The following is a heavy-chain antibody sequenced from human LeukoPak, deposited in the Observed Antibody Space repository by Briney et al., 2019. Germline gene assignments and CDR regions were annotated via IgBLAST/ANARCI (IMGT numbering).Heavy chain of an antibody. D-gene: IGHD3-9*01. CDR1: GYTFTSYD. J-gene: IGHJ4*02. CDR2: INPHSGGT. V-gene: IGHV1-2*02. Sequence: GASVKVSCKASGYTFTSYDINWVRQATGQGLEWMGWINPHSGGTDCAQKFQGRVTFTRDTSISTAYMAMSRLRSDDTAVFYYARGSRYHDWLSPLDSWGQGTLVTVSS. CDR3: ARGSRYHDWLSPLDS.